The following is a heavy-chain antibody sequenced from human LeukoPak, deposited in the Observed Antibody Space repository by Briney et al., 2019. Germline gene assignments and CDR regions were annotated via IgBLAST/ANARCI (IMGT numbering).Heavy chain of an antibody. D-gene: IGHD6-19*01. CDR1: GFTFSSYS. CDR2: ISSSSSYI. J-gene: IGHJ4*02. CDR3: ARGPSSGIAVAEFDY. V-gene: IGHV3-21*01. Sequence: PGGSLRLSCAASGFTFSSYSMNWVRQAPGKGLEWVSSISSSSSYIYYADSVKGRFTISRDNAKNSLYLQMNSLRAEDTAVYYCARGPSSGIAVAEFDYWGQGTLVTVSS.